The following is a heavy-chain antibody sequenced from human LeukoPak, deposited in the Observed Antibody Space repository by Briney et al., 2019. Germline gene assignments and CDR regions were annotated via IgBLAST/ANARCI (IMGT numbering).Heavy chain of an antibody. CDR3: ARGRAKRGSPAPVGAFDI. J-gene: IGHJ3*02. D-gene: IGHD1-26*01. CDR1: GGSISSYY. CDR2: IYTSGST. Sequence: SETLSLTCTVSGGSISSYYWSWIRQPAGKGLEWIGRIYTSGSTNYNPSLKSRVTMSVDTSKNQFSLKLSSVTAADTAVYYCARGRAKRGSPAPVGAFDIWGQGTMVTVSS. V-gene: IGHV4-4*07.